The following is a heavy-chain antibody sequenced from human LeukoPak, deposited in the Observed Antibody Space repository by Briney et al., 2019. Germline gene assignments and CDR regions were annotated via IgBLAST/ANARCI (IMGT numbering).Heavy chain of an antibody. CDR3: ARDQNSSSWDTLDY. V-gene: IGHV1-69*05. CDR2: IIPIFGTA. D-gene: IGHD6-13*01. Sequence: SVKVSCKASGGTFSSYAISWVRQAPGQGLEWMGGIIPIFGTANYAQQSQGGITNTTDESTSTAYMELSSLRSEDTAVYYCARDQNSSSWDTLDYWGQGTLVTVSS. J-gene: IGHJ4*02. CDR1: GGTFSSYA.